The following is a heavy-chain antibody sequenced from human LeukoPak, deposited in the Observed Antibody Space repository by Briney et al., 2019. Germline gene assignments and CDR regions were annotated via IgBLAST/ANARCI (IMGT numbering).Heavy chain of an antibody. CDR2: IYYSGST. D-gene: IGHD3-10*01. V-gene: IGHV4-31*03. CDR3: ARPYYGSGSPTIGWFDP. CDR1: GGSISSGGYY. J-gene: IGHJ5*02. Sequence: SETLSLTCTVSGGSISSGGYYWSWIRQHPGKGLEWIGYIYYSGSTYYNPSLKSRVTISVDTSTNQFSLKLSSVTAADTAVYYCARPYYGSGSPTIGWFDPWGQGTLVTVSS.